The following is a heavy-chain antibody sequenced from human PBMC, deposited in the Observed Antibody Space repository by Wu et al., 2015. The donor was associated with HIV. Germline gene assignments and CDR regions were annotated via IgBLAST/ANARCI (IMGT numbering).Heavy chain of an antibody. D-gene: IGHD1-26*01. Sequence: QVQLVQSGAEVKKPGASVKVSCKASGYTFTSYDINWVRQATGQGLEWMGWMNPXSGNTGYAQKFQGRVTMTRNTSISTAYMELSSLRSDDTAVYYCASSEPMSYYYYGMDVWGQGTTVTVSS. V-gene: IGHV1-8*01. CDR1: GYTFTSYD. J-gene: IGHJ6*02. CDR2: MNPXSGNT. CDR3: ASSEPMSYYYYGMDV.